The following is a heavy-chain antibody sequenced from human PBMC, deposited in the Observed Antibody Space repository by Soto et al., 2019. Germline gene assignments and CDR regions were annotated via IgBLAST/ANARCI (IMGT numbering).Heavy chain of an antibody. Sequence: PSETLSLTCVVSGTSISSSYWGWIRQPPGKGLEWIGSIYYSGSTYYNPSLKSRVTISVDTSKNQFSLKLSSVTAADTAVYYCARHTPAISISDHWGQGTLVTVSS. CDR1: GTSISSSY. V-gene: IGHV4-39*01. CDR2: IYYSGST. J-gene: IGHJ4*02. D-gene: IGHD2-15*01. CDR3: ARHTPAISISDH.